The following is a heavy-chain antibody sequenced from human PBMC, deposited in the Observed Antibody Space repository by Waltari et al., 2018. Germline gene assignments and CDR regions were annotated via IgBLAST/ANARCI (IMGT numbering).Heavy chain of an antibody. CDR3: ATTGIFGVVIPRYYYYYYGMDV. CDR1: GGTFSSYA. V-gene: IGHV1-69*13. CDR2: IIPIFGTA. J-gene: IGHJ6*02. D-gene: IGHD3-3*01. Sequence: QVQLVQSGAEVKKPGSSVKVSCKASGGTFSSYAISWVRQAPGQGLEWMGGIIPIFGTANDAQKFQGRGTITADESTSTAYMELSSLRSEDTAVYYCATTGIFGVVIPRYYYYYYGMDVWCQGTTVTVSS.